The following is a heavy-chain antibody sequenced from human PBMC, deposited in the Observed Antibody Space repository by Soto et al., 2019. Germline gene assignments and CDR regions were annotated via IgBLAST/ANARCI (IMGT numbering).Heavy chain of an antibody. J-gene: IGHJ6*02. D-gene: IGHD3-3*01. V-gene: IGHV3-7*05. CDR1: GFTYSSCV. Sequence: GGSLRLSCAASGFTYSSCVMSWVRQAPGKGLEWVANIKQDGSEKYYVDSVKGRFTISRDNAKNSLYLQMNSLRAEDTAVYYCARDLPYDFWSGYYYYYGMDVWGQGTTVTVSS. CDR3: ARDLPYDFWSGYYYYYGMDV. CDR2: IKQDGSEK.